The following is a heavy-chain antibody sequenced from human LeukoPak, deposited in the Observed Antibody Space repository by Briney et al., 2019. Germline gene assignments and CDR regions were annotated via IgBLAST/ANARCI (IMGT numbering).Heavy chain of an antibody. CDR2: IYYSGST. Sequence: KPSETLSLTCTVSGGSISSYYWSWIRQPPGKGLEWIGYIYYSGSTNYNPPLKSRVTILVDMSKNQFSLKLSSVTAADTAVYYCARVYGGYYFAGFDIWGQGTLVTVSS. D-gene: IGHD3-22*01. CDR3: ARVYGGYYFAGFDI. CDR1: GGSISSYY. V-gene: IGHV4-59*01. J-gene: IGHJ3*02.